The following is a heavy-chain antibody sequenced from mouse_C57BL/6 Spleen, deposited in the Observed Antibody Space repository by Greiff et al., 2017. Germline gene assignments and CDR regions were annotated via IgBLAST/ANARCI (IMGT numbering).Heavy chain of an antibody. D-gene: IGHD1-1*01. Sequence: EVKVVESGGGLVQPGGSLSLSCAASGFTFTDYYMSWVRQPPGKALEWLGFIRNKANGYTTEYSASVKGRFTISRDNSQSILYLQMNALRAEDSATYYCARYDRGSSYEDAMDYWGQGTSVTVSS. V-gene: IGHV7-3*01. CDR2: IRNKANGYTT. CDR1: GFTFTDYY. J-gene: IGHJ4*01. CDR3: ARYDRGSSYEDAMDY.